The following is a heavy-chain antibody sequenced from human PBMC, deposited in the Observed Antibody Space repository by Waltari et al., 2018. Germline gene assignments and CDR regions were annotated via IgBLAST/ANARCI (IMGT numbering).Heavy chain of an antibody. D-gene: IGHD3-16*01. J-gene: IGHJ4*02. Sequence: EVQLLESGGGWVQTGGSMRLSCAAPGLTFSSLAMSWVRQAPGKGLEWFSAISGSGGSTYYADSMKGLFTISGDNSKNTLYLQMNSLRAEDTAVYYCAKEGVYWGQGTLVTVSS. CDR3: AKEGVY. CDR2: ISGSGGST. V-gene: IGHV3-23*01. CDR1: GLTFSSLA.